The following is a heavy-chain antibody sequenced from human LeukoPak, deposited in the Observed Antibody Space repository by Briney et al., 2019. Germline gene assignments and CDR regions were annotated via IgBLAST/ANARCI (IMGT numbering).Heavy chain of an antibody. J-gene: IGHJ4*02. CDR1: GXSISNYY. V-gene: IGHV4-59*01. Sequence: SETLSLTCTVSGXSISNYYGSWIRQPPGKGLEWIGYIYYSGSTNYNPSLKSRVTISVDTSKNQVSLKLSSVTAADTAVYYCASLLTYFDYWGQGTLVTVSS. CDR2: IYYSGST. CDR3: ASLLTYFDY.